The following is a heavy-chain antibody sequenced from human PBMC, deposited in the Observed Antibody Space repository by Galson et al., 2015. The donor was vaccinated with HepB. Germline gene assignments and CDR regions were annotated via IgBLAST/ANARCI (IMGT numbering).Heavy chain of an antibody. Sequence: SLRLSCAASGFTFSSYGMHWVRQAPGKGLEWVAVISYDGSNKYYADSVKGRFTISRDNSKNTLYLQMNSLRAEDTALYYCAKDIGSDPNYYDSSGYFDYWGQGTLVTVSS. D-gene: IGHD3-22*01. CDR3: AKDIGSDPNYYDSSGYFDY. CDR1: GFTFSSYG. CDR2: ISYDGSNK. V-gene: IGHV3-30*18. J-gene: IGHJ4*02.